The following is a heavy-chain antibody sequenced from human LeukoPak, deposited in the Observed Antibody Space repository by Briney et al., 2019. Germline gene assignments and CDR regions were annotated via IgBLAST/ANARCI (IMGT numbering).Heavy chain of an antibody. J-gene: IGHJ5*02. Sequence: PSQTLSLTCTVSGGSISSGGYYWSWIRQHPGKGLEWIGYIYYSGSTYYNPSLKSRVTISVDTSKNQFSLKLSSVTAADAAVYYCARDNYDILTEGWFDPWGQGTLVTVSS. D-gene: IGHD3-9*01. CDR2: IYYSGST. CDR1: GGSISSGGYY. V-gene: IGHV4-31*03. CDR3: ARDNYDILTEGWFDP.